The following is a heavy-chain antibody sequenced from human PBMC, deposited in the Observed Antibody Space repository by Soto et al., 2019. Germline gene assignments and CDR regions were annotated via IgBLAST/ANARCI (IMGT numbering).Heavy chain of an antibody. CDR1: GYTFTGYY. D-gene: IGHD3-3*01. J-gene: IGHJ6*02. V-gene: IGHV1-2*04. CDR3: ARDKGGLRFLEWLPPDGMDV. Sequence: ASVKVSCKASGYTFTGYYMHWVRQAPGQGLEWMGWINPNSGGTNYAQKLQGWVTMTRDTSISTAYMELSRLRSDDTAVYYCARDKGGLRFLEWLPPDGMDVWGQGTTVTVSS. CDR2: INPNSGGT.